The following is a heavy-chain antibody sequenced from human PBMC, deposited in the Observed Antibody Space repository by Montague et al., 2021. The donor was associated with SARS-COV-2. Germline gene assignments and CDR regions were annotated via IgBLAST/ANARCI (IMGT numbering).Heavy chain of an antibody. V-gene: IGHV4-39*01. CDR3: ATQEDPSGWIPGPFDF. Sequence: SETLSLTCTVSGGSISSSSYYWAWIRQPPGKGLEWIGSIYYRGSTYYNPSLKSRVFISVDTPKNQLSLTLTSVTAADTAVYYCATQEDPSGWIPGPFDFWGQGTLLSVSS. D-gene: IGHD6-19*01. J-gene: IGHJ4*02. CDR1: GGSISSSSYY. CDR2: IYYRGST.